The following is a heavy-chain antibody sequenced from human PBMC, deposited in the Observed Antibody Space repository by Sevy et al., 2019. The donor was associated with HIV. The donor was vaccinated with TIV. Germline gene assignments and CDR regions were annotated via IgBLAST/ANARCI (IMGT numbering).Heavy chain of an antibody. CDR3: AKGDRTFYGLDV. J-gene: IGHJ6*02. CDR1: GFTFSTYA. CDR2: ISGSGGST. D-gene: IGHD2-15*01. V-gene: IGHV3-23*01. Sequence: GGSLRLSCAASGFTFSTYAMSWVRQAPGKGLEWVSGISGSGGSTYYAHSLKGRFTIFRDNSKNTLSLQMNSLRAEDTAVYYCAKGDRTFYGLDVWGQGTTVTVSS.